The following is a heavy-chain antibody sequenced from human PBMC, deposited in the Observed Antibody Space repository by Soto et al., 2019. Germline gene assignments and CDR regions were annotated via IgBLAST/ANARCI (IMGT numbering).Heavy chain of an antibody. CDR1: GGSFSGYY. D-gene: IGHD6-6*01. CDR2: INHSGST. Sequence: SETLSLTCAVYGGSFSGYYWSWIRQPPGKGLEWIGEINHSGSTNYNPSLKSRVTISVDTSKNQFSLKLSSVTAADTAVYYCARGLSAARLIGHFDYWGQGTLVTVSS. J-gene: IGHJ4*02. V-gene: IGHV4-34*01. CDR3: ARGLSAARLIGHFDY.